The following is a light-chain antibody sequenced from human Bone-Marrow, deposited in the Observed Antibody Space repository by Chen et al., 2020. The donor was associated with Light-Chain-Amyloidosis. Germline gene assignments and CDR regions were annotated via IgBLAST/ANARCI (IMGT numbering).Light chain of an antibody. J-gene: IGLJ2*01. CDR3: QSADSSGTYEVI. Sequence: SYELTQPPSVSVSPGQTARITCSGDDLPKKYAYWYQQKPGQAPVLVIHRDTERPSGISDRFSGSSSGTTATLTISGVQAADEADYHCQSADSSGTYEVIFGGGTKLTVL. V-gene: IGLV3-25*03. CDR2: RDT. CDR1: DLPKKY.